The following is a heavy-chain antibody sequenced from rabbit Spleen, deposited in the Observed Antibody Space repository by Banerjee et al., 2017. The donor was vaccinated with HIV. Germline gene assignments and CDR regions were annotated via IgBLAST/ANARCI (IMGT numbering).Heavy chain of an antibody. CDR2: INTATGKA. D-gene: IGHD7-1*01. CDR3: ARDLVTAIGWNFAL. V-gene: IGHV1S45*01. CDR1: GFSFSDRDV. J-gene: IGHJ6*01. Sequence: EQLEESGGGLVKPEGSLTLTCKASGFSFSDRDVMCWVRQAPGKGLEWIACINTATGKAVYASWVSGRFIMSRTSSTTVTLQMTSLTAADTATYFCARDLVTAIGWNFALWGPGTLVTVS.